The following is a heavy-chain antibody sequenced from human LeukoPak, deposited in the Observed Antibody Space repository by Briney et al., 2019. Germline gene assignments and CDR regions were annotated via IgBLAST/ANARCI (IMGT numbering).Heavy chain of an antibody. CDR1: GFTFSNAW. CDR3: TTAFYSSGWYYYYGMDV. CDR2: IKSKTDGGTT. D-gene: IGHD6-19*01. V-gene: IGHV3-15*01. Sequence: GGSLRLSRAASGFTFSNAWMSWVRQAPGKGLEWVGRIKSKTDGGTTDYAAPVKGRFTISRDDSKNTLYLQMNSLKTEDTAVYYCTTAFYSSGWYYYYGMDVWGQGTTVTVSS. J-gene: IGHJ6*02.